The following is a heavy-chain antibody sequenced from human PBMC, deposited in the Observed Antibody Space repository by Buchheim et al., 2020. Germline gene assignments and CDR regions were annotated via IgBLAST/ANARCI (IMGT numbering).Heavy chain of an antibody. V-gene: IGHV3-7*01. J-gene: IGHJ4*02. D-gene: IGHD6-13*01. CDR3: ARVRRIAAAGPWYYFDY. CDR2: IKQDGSEK. Sequence: EVQLVESGGGLVQPGGSLRLSCAASGFTFSSYWMSWVHQAPGKGLEWVANIKQDGSEKYYVDSVKGRFTISRDNAKNSLYLQMNSLRAEDTAVYYCARVRRIAAAGPWYYFDYWGQGTL. CDR1: GFTFSSYW.